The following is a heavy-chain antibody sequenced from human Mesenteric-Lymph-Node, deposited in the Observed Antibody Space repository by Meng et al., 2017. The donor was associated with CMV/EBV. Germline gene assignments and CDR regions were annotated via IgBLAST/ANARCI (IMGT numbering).Heavy chain of an antibody. J-gene: IGHJ4*02. Sequence: GESLKISCATSGFTFNGFTFSDYHMNWIRQAPGKGLEWVSYISGSGSTIYYADSVKGRFTISRDNAKNSLYLQMNSLRAEDTAIYYCVRVSYCGADCYSLALDYWGQGTLVTVSS. V-gene: IGHV3-11*01. CDR3: VRVSYCGADCYSLALDY. D-gene: IGHD2-21*01. CDR2: ISGSGSTI. CDR1: GFTFNGFTFSDYH.